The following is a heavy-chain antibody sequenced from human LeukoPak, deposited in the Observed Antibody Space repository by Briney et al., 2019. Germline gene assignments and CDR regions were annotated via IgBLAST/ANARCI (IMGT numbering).Heavy chain of an antibody. Sequence: ASVKVSCKASGYTFTSYGISWVRQTPGQGLEWMEWISAYNGNTNYAQKLRGRVTMTTDTSTSTAYMELRSLRSDDTAVYYCARDLGVVPNSIPYYSDYWGQGTLVTVSS. CDR3: ARDLGVVPNSIPYYSDY. CDR2: ISAYNGNT. J-gene: IGHJ4*02. V-gene: IGHV1-18*01. CDR1: GYTFTSYG. D-gene: IGHD3-3*01.